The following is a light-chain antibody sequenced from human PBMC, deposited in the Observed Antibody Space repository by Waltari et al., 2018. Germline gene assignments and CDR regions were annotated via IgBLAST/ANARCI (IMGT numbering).Light chain of an antibody. J-gene: IGKJ1*01. CDR2: DAS. V-gene: IGKV3-11*01. CDR1: QSISTY. CDR3: QQRTIWSGT. Sequence: VVVTQSPATLSLSPGERATLSCRASQSISTYLAWYQQKPGQAPRLLIYDASTRATGIPARFSGSGSGTDFTLTISSLEPEDFAVYYCQQRTIWSGTFGQGTKVEIK.